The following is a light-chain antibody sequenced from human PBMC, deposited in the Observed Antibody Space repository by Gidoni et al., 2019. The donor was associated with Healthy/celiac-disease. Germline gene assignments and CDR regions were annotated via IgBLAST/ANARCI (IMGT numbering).Light chain of an antibody. J-gene: IGKJ4*01. Sequence: DIQMTQSPSSLSASVRDRVTITCRASQSISSYLNWYQQKPGKAPKLLIYAASSLQSGVPSRFSGSGSGTDFTLTSSSLQPEDFATYYCQQSYSTPLTVGGGTKVEIK. CDR2: AAS. V-gene: IGKV1-39*01. CDR3: QQSYSTPLT. CDR1: QSISSY.